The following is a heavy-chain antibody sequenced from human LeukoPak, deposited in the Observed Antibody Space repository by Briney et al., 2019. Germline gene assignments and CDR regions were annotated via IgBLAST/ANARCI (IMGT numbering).Heavy chain of an antibody. Sequence: ASVKVSCKVSGYTLTELSMHWVRQAPGKGLEWMGGFDPEDGETIYAQKFQGRVTMTEDTSTDTAYMELSSLRSEDTAVYYCASSSLGYCSGGSCYRKYYFDYWGQGTLVTVSS. CDR1: GYTLTELS. D-gene: IGHD2-15*01. CDR2: FDPEDGET. J-gene: IGHJ4*02. V-gene: IGHV1-24*01. CDR3: ASSSLGYCSGGSCYRKYYFDY.